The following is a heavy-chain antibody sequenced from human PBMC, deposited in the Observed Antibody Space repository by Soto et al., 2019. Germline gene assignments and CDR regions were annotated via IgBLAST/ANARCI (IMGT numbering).Heavy chain of an antibody. CDR1: GFTFSSYA. J-gene: IGHJ5*02. CDR2: ISYDGSNK. Sequence: QVQLVESGGGVVQPGRSLRLSCAASGFTFSSYAMHWVRQAPGKGLEWVAVISYDGSNKYYADSVKGRFTISRDNSKNTLYLQMNSLRAEDTAVYYRARARRGYSYGHTLDPWGQGTLVTVSS. CDR3: ARARRGYSYGHTLDP. V-gene: IGHV3-30-3*01. D-gene: IGHD5-18*01.